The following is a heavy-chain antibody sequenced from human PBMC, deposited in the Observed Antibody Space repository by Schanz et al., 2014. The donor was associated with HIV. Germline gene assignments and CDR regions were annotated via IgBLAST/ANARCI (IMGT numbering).Heavy chain of an antibody. Sequence: EVQLVESGGGLVQPGRSLRLSCAASGFRFGDYAMHWVRQAPGKGLEWVSGISGNSGHTWYADSVKGRFTISRDNPKNRLYLQMNSLRAEDTAVYYCARDRVGSSASYVTFDIWGQGTMVTVSS. CDR1: GFRFGDYA. J-gene: IGHJ3*02. V-gene: IGHV3-9*01. CDR3: ARDRVGSSASYVTFDI. D-gene: IGHD3-16*01. CDR2: ISGNSGHT.